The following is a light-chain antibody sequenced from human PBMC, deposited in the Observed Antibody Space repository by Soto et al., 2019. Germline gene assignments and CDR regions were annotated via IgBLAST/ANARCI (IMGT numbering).Light chain of an antibody. CDR2: DVS. J-gene: IGLJ1*01. V-gene: IGLV2-14*01. CDR3: SAYTSSITPLYL. Sequence: QSALTQPASVSGSPGQSITISCTGTSSDIGDYNYVSWYQQYPGKAPKLMIYDVSNRPSGVSPRFSGSKSDNTASLTISGLQAEDEADYYCSAYTSSITPLYLFGTGTKLTVL. CDR1: SSDIGDYNY.